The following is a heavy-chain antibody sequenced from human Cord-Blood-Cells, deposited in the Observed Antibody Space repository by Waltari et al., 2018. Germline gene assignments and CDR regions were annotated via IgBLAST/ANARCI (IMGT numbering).Heavy chain of an antibody. CDR1: GYSFTSYW. D-gene: IGHD3-10*01. V-gene: IGHV5-51*03. J-gene: IGHJ6*02. CDR3: VTTARGPYYYGSGSSYGMDV. Sequence: EVQLVQSGAEVKKPGESLKISCKGSGYSFTSYWIGWVRQMPGKGLEWMGVISPGDSDTGYSPSFQGQGTISADKSLSTAYLQWSSLKASDTAMYYCVTTARGPYYYGSGSSYGMDVWGQGTTVTVSS. CDR2: ISPGDSDT.